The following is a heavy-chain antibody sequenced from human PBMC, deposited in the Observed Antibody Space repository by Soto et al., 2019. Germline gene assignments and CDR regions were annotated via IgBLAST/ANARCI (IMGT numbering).Heavy chain of an antibody. CDR3: VRAPTQQLLHPAYFDF. V-gene: IGHV5-10-1*01. D-gene: IGHD2-15*01. J-gene: IGHJ4*02. Sequence: GESLKISCKGSGYSFAGYWITWVRQKPGKGLEWMGRIDPSDSQTYYSPSFRGHVTISVTKSITTVFLQWSSLKASDTAMYYCVRAPTQQLLHPAYFDFWGQGAQVTVSS. CDR2: IDPSDSQT. CDR1: GYSFAGYW.